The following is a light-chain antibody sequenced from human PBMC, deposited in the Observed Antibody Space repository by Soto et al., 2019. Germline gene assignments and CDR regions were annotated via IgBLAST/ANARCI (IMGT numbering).Light chain of an antibody. Sequence: QSVLTQPASVSGSPGQSITISCTGTSSDIGGYNYVSWYQQHPGKAPKLMIYEVVNRPSGGSNRFSGSKSGNTASLTISGLPAEDEADYYFCSYTSSITRVFGGGTKLTVL. CDR3: CSYTSSITRV. V-gene: IGLV2-14*01. CDR1: SSDIGGYNY. CDR2: EVV. J-gene: IGLJ2*01.